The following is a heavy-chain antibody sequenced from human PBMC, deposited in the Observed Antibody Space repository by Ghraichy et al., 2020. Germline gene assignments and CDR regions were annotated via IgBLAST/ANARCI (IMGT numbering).Heavy chain of an antibody. Sequence: ASVKVSCKASGYTFTSYGISWVRQAPGQGLEWMGWISAYNGNTNYAQKLQGRVTMTTDTSTSTAYMELRSLRSDDTAVYYCARDHYDFWSGYSRKYYFDYWGQGTLVTVSS. CDR2: ISAYNGNT. CDR1: GYTFTSYG. J-gene: IGHJ4*02. CDR3: ARDHYDFWSGYSRKYYFDY. D-gene: IGHD3-3*01. V-gene: IGHV1-18*04.